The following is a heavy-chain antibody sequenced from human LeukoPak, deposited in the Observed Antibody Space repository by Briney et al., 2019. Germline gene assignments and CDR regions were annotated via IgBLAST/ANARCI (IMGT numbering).Heavy chain of an antibody. D-gene: IGHD6-19*01. J-gene: IGHJ4*02. CDR3: TKGDGGWHPIDS. CDR2: ISYDGSNK. V-gene: IGHV3-30-3*01. CDR1: GFTFSSYA. Sequence: GRSLRLSCAASGFTFSSYAMHWVRQAPGKGLEWVAVISYDGSNKYSADSVKGRFTISRDSSKNTLFLQMNSLRADDTARYYCTKGDGGWHPIDSWGQGTLIIVSS.